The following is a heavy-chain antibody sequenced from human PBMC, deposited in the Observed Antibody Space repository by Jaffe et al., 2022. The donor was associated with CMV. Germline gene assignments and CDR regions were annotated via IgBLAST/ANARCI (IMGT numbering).Heavy chain of an antibody. CDR3: ARGHGSSWSFGYYYMDV. CDR1: GGSFSGYY. Sequence: QVQLQQWGAGLLKPSETLSLTCAVYGGSFSGYYWSWIRQPPGKGLEWIGEINHSGSTNYNPSLKSRVTISVDTSKNQFSLKLSSVTAADTAVYYCARGHGSSWSFGYYYMDVWGKGTTVTVSS. V-gene: IGHV4-34*01. D-gene: IGHD6-13*01. CDR2: INHSGST. J-gene: IGHJ6*03.